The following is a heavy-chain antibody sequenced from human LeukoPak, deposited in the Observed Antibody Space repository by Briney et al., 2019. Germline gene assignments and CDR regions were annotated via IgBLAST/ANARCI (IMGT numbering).Heavy chain of an antibody. CDR1: GGSITNYY. CDR2: IYNSGNT. Sequence: SETLSLSCTVSGGSITNYYWSWIRQPPGKGLEWIGYIYNSGNTKYNPSLKSRVTISVDTSKDQFSLKLTSVTAADTAVYYCARGGEVSWFDPWGQGTLVTVSS. J-gene: IGHJ5*02. D-gene: IGHD3-16*01. CDR3: ARGGEVSWFDP. V-gene: IGHV4-59*01.